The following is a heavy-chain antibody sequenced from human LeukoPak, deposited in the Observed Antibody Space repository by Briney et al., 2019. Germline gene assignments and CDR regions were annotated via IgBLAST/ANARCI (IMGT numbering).Heavy chain of an antibody. V-gene: IGHV3-23*01. D-gene: IGHD3-10*01. CDR1: GFTFSTYS. Sequence: PGGSLRPPCAASGFTFSTYSLSWVRQAPGKGLEWVSAISGSGGNTDYADSVKGRFTISRDNSKNTLYLQMNSLRAEDTAVYHCAKAIRGVFIGFDYWGEGPLVTVSS. CDR2: ISGSGGNT. J-gene: IGHJ4*02. CDR3: AKAIRGVFIGFDY.